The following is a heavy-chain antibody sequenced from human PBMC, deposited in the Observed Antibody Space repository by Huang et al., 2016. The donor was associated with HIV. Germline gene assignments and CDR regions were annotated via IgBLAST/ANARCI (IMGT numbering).Heavy chain of an antibody. D-gene: IGHD6-13*01. CDR1: GDFISRTNYY. CDR2: VSQSGST. Sequence: QLQLQESGPGQVKPSETLSLTCTVSGDFISRTNYYWGWIRQSPGKGLEWVGRVSQSGSTNYNPSLKSRVTLSVDTSRNQFSLRLNSVTAADTAVYYCASQHIGAAATWFWGRGTQVAVSS. V-gene: IGHV4-39*01. CDR3: ASQHIGAAATWF. J-gene: IGHJ4*02.